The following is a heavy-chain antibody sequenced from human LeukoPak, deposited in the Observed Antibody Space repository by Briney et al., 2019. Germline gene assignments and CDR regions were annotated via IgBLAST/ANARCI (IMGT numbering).Heavy chain of an antibody. CDR3: ARRAQSGSFYYCYYMDV. D-gene: IGHD1-26*01. CDR2: MNPNSGNT. J-gene: IGHJ6*03. V-gene: IGHV1-8*01. Sequence: ASVKVSCKASGYTFTSYDINWVRQATGQRPEWMRWMNPNSGNTGYAQKFQGRVTMTRNTSISTAYMELSSLRSEDTAVYYCARRAQSGSFYYCYYMDVWGKGTTVTISS. CDR1: GYTFTSYD.